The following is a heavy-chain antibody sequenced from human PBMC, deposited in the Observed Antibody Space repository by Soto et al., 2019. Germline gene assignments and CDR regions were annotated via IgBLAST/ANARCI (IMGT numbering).Heavy chain of an antibody. J-gene: IGHJ6*02. D-gene: IGHD2-2*01. CDR3: AKGPAIVLVPAAMNYYYGMDV. CDR1: GFTFSTYG. Sequence: PGVSLRLSCAASGFTFSTYGMHWFRQAPGKGLEWVGLISYDGSNKYYADSVKGRFTISRDNSKNTLYLQMNSLRAEDTAVYYCAKGPAIVLVPAAMNYYYGMDVWGQGTTVTVSS. CDR2: ISYDGSNK. V-gene: IGHV3-30*18.